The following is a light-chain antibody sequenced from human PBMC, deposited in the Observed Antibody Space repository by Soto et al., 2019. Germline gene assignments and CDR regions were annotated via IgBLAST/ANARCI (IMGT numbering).Light chain of an antibody. CDR2: LNSDGSH. CDR3: QTWATGILV. Sequence: QPVLTQSPSASASLGASVKLTCTLSSGHRTYAIAWNQQQPEKAPRDLMRLNSDGSHTKGDGIPDRFSGSSTGAERYLTIPNLQSEDEADYYCQTWATGILVFGGGTKLTVL. V-gene: IGLV4-69*01. J-gene: IGLJ3*02. CDR1: SGHRTYA.